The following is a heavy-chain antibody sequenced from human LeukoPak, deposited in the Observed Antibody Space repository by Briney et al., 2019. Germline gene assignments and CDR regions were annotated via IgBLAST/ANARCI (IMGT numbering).Heavy chain of an antibody. CDR3: ATSFNPGEFQYYYYGMDV. CDR2: IYYSGST. CDR1: GGSVSSGSYY. J-gene: IGHJ6*02. Sequence: PSETLSLTCTVSGGSVSSGSYYWSWIRQPPGKGLEWIGYIYYSGSTNYNPSLKSRVTISVDTSKNQFSLKLSSVTAADTAVYYCATSFNPGEFQYYYYGMDVWGQGTTVTVSS. D-gene: IGHD3-10*01. V-gene: IGHV4-61*01.